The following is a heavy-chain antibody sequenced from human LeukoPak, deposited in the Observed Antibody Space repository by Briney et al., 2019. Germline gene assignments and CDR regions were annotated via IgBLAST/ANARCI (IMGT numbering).Heavy chain of an antibody. CDR3: ARFALKTPPTD. V-gene: IGHV3-48*03. CDR1: GFTFSSYE. CDR2: ISSSGSVK. J-gene: IGHJ4*02. Sequence: GGSLRLSCAVSGFTFSSYEMNWVRQAPGKGLEWVSYISSSGSVKYYADSVKGRFTVSRDNAKNSVYLQMNSLRAEDTAVYYCARFALKTPPTDWGQGTLVTVSS.